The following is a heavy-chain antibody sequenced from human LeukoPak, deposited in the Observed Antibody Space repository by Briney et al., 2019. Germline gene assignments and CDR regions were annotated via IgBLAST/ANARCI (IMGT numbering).Heavy chain of an antibody. Sequence: QPGGSLRLSCAASGFTFSSYGMHWVRQAPGKGLEWVAVIWYDGSNKYYADSVKGRFTISRDNSKNTLYLQMNSLRAEDTAVYYCARAEPLYGSGSYYYWGQGTLVTVSS. CDR3: ARAEPLYGSGSYYY. J-gene: IGHJ4*02. CDR2: IWYDGSNK. V-gene: IGHV3-33*01. CDR1: GFTFSSYG. D-gene: IGHD3-10*01.